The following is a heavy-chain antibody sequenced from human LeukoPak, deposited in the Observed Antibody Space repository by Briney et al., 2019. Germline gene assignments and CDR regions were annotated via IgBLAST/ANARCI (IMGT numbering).Heavy chain of an antibody. D-gene: IGHD1-26*01. CDR3: ARWSSTKPIDY. CDR2: INQDGSEK. Sequence: GGSLRLSCAASGFTFTSYSMSWVRQAPGKGLEWVANINQDGSEKYYVDSVKGRFTISRDNAKNSLYLHMNSLRGEDTAVYYCARWSSTKPIDYWGQGTLVTVSS. CDR1: GFTFTSYS. V-gene: IGHV3-7*01. J-gene: IGHJ4*02.